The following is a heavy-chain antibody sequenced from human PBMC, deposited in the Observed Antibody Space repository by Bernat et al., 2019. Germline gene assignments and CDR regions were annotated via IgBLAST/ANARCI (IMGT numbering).Heavy chain of an antibody. Sequence: QMQLVQSGPEVKKPGTSVKVSCKASGFTFTSSAMQWVRQARGQRLEWIGWIVVSSGNTNYAQKFQERVTITRDMSTSTAYMELSSLRSEDTAVYYCAAGRYYDILTGTLDDFDIWGQGTMVTVSS. D-gene: IGHD3-9*01. J-gene: IGHJ3*02. CDR1: GFTFTSSA. CDR2: IVVSSGNT. V-gene: IGHV1-58*02. CDR3: AAGRYYDILTGTLDDFDI.